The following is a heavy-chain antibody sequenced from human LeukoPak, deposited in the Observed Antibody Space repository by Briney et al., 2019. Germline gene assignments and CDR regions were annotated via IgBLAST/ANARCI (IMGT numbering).Heavy chain of an antibody. V-gene: IGHV3-66*01. CDR1: GFTVSTNY. Sequence: GGSLRLSCAASGFTVSTNYMTWVRQAPGKGLEWLSVIYSGGSTYYADSVKGRFTISRDNSKNTLYLQMNSLRAEDTAVYYCAKAPRSGYGAFDIWGQGTMVTVSS. D-gene: IGHD3-3*01. CDR2: IYSGGST. J-gene: IGHJ3*02. CDR3: AKAPRSGYGAFDI.